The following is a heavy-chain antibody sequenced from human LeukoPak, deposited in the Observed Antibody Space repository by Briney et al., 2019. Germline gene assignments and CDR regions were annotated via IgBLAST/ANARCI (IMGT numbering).Heavy chain of an antibody. CDR2: IDWDDDK. Sequence: SGPALVKPTQTLTLTCTFSGFSLSTSGMRVSWIRQPPGKALEWLARIDWDDDKFYSTSLKTRLTISKDTSKNQVVPTMTNMDPVDTATYYCARNHGLYGSGSYLFDYWGQGTLVTVSS. V-gene: IGHV2-70*04. CDR3: ARNHGLYGSGSYLFDY. CDR1: GFSLSTSGMR. D-gene: IGHD3-10*01. J-gene: IGHJ4*02.